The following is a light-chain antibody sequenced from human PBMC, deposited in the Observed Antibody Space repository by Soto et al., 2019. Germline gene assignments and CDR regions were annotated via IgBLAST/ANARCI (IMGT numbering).Light chain of an antibody. CDR1: SSSIGNNY. V-gene: IGLV1-51*02. CDR3: GTWDSSLSADV. CDR2: ETN. Sequence: QSVLTQPPSVSAAPGQRVTISCSGSSSSIGNNYVSWYQHLPGTAPKLLIYETNKRPSGISDRFSGSKSCTSATLGITGLQTGDEADYYCGTWDSSLSADVFGTGTKLTVL. J-gene: IGLJ1*01.